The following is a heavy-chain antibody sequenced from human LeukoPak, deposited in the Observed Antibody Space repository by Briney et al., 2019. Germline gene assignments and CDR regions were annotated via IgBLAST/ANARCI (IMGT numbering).Heavy chain of an antibody. CDR2: ISYDGSNK. V-gene: IGHV3-30-3*01. CDR1: GFTFSSYA. CDR3: AKGRSYLQEDAFDI. Sequence: GRSLRLSCAASGFTFSSYAMHWVRQAPGKGLEWVAVISYDGSNKYYADSVKGRFTISRDNSKSTLYLQMNSLRAEDTALYYCAKGRSYLQEDAFDIWGQGAMVTVSS. J-gene: IGHJ3*02. D-gene: IGHD1-26*01.